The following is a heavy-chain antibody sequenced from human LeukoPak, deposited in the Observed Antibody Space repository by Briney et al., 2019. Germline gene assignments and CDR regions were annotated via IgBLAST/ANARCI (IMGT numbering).Heavy chain of an antibody. CDR3: AKDRVGYFDY. V-gene: IGHV3-9*01. J-gene: IGHJ4*02. CDR2: ISWNSGSI. D-gene: IGHD3-10*01. Sequence: SLRLSCAASGFTFEDYAMHWVRQAPGKGLEWVSGISWNSGSIGYADSVKGRFTISRDNAKNSLYLQMNSLRAEDTALYYCAKDRVGYFDYWGQGTLVTVSS. CDR1: GFTFEDYA.